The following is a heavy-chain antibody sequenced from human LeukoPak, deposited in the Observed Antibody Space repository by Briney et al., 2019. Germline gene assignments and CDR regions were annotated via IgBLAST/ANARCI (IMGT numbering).Heavy chain of an antibody. Sequence: GGSLRLSCAASGFTLSKYWMSWVRQAPGKGLEWLADVKEDGSKEYFVDSVKGRFTISRDNTKNSVYLQMNSLRAEDTAVYYCARDFGDSSGWYNDYWGQGTLVIVSS. D-gene: IGHD6-19*01. CDR1: GFTLSKYW. V-gene: IGHV3-7*01. CDR3: ARDFGDSSGWYNDY. CDR2: VKEDGSKE. J-gene: IGHJ4*02.